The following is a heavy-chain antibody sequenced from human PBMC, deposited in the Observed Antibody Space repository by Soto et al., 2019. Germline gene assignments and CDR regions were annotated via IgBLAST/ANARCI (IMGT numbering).Heavy chain of an antibody. CDR3: ARASPGGVVVLTY. J-gene: IGHJ4*02. CDR1: GGSFSGYY. V-gene: IGHV4-34*01. CDR2: INHSGST. Sequence: QVQLQQWGAGLLKPSETLSLTCAVYGGSFSGYYWSWIRQPPGKGLEWIGEINHSGSTNYNPSPKRRVTTSVDTSKNQFSLKLSSVTAADTAVYYCARASPGGVVVLTYWGQGSLVTVSS. D-gene: IGHD2-15*01.